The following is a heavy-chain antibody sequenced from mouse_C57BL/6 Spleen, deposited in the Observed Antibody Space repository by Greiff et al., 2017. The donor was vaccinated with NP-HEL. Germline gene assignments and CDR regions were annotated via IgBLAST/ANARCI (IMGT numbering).Heavy chain of an antibody. D-gene: IGHD1-1*01. V-gene: IGHV1-39*01. CDR2: INPNYGTT. CDR1: GYSFTDYN. J-gene: IGHJ4*01. Sequence: VHVKQSGPELVKPGASVKISCKASGYSFTDYNMNWVKQSNGKSLEWIGVINPNYGTTSYNQKFKGKATLTVDQSSSTAYMQLNSLTSEDSAVYYCARRGILEGAMDYWGQGTSVTVSS. CDR3: ARRGILEGAMDY.